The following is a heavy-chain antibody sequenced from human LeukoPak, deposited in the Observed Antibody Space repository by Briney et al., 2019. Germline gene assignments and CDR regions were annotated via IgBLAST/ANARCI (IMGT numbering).Heavy chain of an antibody. V-gene: IGHV1-69*04. Sequence: GASVKVSCKASGYTFSSYGISWVRQAPGQGLEWMGRIIPILGIANYAQKFQGRVTITADKSTSTAYMELSSLRSEDTAVYYCASGYSSGWARGYFQHWGQGTLVTVSS. CDR1: GYTFSSYG. D-gene: IGHD6-19*01. CDR2: IIPILGIA. J-gene: IGHJ1*01. CDR3: ASGYSSGWARGYFQH.